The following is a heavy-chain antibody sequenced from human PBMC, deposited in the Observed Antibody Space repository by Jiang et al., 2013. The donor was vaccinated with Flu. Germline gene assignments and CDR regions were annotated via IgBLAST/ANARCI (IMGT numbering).Heavy chain of an antibody. D-gene: IGHD2-2*01. CDR1: GGTFSSYT. V-gene: IGHV1-69*04. CDR3: ARDTDIVVVPAARGKPYYFDY. Sequence: GAEVKKPGASVKVSCKASGGTFSSYTISWVRQAPGQGLEWMGRIIPILGIANYAQKFQGRVTITADKSTSTAYMELSSLRSEDTAVYYCARDTDIVVVPAARGKPYYFDYWGQGTLVTVSS. J-gene: IGHJ4*02. CDR2: IIPILGIA.